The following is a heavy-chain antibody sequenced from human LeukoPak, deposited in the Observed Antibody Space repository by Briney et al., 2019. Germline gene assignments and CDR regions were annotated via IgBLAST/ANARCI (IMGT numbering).Heavy chain of an antibody. CDR3: AKGRLVPAALLDY. J-gene: IGHJ4*02. Sequence: GGSLRLSCAASGFTFSGYPMNWVRQAPGKGLEWVSGIGGSGDTTYNADSVKGRFTISRDSSKNTLYLQMSSLRVEDTAVYYCAKGRLVPAALLDYWGQGTLVTVSS. CDR1: GFTFSGYP. D-gene: IGHD2-2*01. CDR2: IGGSGDTT. V-gene: IGHV3-23*01.